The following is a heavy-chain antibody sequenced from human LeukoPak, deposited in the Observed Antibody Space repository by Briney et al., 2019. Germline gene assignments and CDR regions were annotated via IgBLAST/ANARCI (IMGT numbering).Heavy chain of an antibody. D-gene: IGHD3-10*01. V-gene: IGHV3-15*01. J-gene: IGHJ4*02. CDR2: IKSKTDGGTT. CDR1: GFTFSNAW. CDR3: ATEWFRGVIYFDY. Sequence: GGSLRLSCAASGFTFSNAWMSWVRQAPGKGLEWVGRIKSKTDGGTTDYATPVKGRFSISRDDSKTTLYLQMNSLKTEDTAVYYCATEWFRGVIYFDYWGQGTLVTVSS.